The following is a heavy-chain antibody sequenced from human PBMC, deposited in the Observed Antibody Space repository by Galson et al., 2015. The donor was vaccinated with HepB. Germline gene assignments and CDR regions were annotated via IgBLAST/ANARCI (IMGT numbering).Heavy chain of an antibody. D-gene: IGHD3-22*01. J-gene: IGHJ4*02. CDR3: STLANQYYESNGYYSHPDFYFDH. CDR2: IKSKVDGGTT. CDR1: GFAFSDVW. Sequence: SLRLSCAASGFAFSDVWMSWVRQAPGKGLEWVGHIKSKVDGGTTDYAAPVKGRCTISRDDSENTLYLHLNNLKSEDTAVYYCSTLANQYYESNGYYSHPDFYFDHWGQGTLVTVSS. V-gene: IGHV3-15*01.